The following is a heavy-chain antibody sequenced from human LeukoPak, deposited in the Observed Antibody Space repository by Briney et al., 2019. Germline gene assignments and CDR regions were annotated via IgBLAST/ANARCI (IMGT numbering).Heavy chain of an antibody. D-gene: IGHD6-13*01. V-gene: IGHV1-2*02. J-gene: IGHJ5*02. CDR1: GYTFTGYY. CDR2: INPNSGGT. CDR3: AREFIAAAGTHSWFDP. Sequence: ASVKVSCKASGYTFTGYYMHWVRQAPGQGLEWMGWINPNSGGTNYAQKFQGRVTVTRDTSISTAYMELSRLRSDDTAVCYCAREFIAAAGTHSWFDPWGQGTLVTVSS.